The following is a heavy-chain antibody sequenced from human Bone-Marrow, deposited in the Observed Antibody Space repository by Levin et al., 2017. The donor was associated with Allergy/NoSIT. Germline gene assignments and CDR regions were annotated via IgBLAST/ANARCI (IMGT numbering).Heavy chain of an antibody. D-gene: IGHD2-8*01. CDR2: ISYDGSNK. Sequence: GGSLRLSCAASGFTFSSYGMHWVRQAPGKGLEWVAVISYDGSNKYYADSVKGRFTISRDNSKNTLYLQMNSLRAEDTAVYYCGALMVYDNDYWGQGTLVTVSS. CDR1: GFTFSSYG. J-gene: IGHJ4*02. CDR3: GALMVYDNDY. V-gene: IGHV3-30*03.